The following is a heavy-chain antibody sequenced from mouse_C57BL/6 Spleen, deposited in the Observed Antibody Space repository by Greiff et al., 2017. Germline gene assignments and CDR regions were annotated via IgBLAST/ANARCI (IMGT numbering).Heavy chain of an antibody. CDR3: ARDYGSSDWYYDIED. Sequence: VQLQESGPALVQPGASVTLSCKASGYTFTSYDINWVKQRPGQGLEWIGWFYPSDGGTTYNEKFKGKATLTVDTSSSTAYMELRSMTSDDSAVYCCARDYGSSDWYYDIEDRGQATTVT. J-gene: IGHJ4*01. V-gene: IGHV1-85*01. D-gene: IGHD1-1*01. CDR2: FYPSDGGT. CDR1: GYTFTSYD.